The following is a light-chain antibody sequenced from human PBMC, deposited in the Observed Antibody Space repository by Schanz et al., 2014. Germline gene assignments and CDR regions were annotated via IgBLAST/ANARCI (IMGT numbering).Light chain of an antibody. CDR3: QQRSNWPPLT. Sequence: EIVLTQSPGTLSLSPGERATLSCRASQSVSSSYLAWYQQKPGQAPSLLIYDASNRATGIPARFSGSGSGTDFTLTISSLEPEDFAVYYCQQRSNWPPLTFGGGTKVEIK. CDR2: DAS. CDR1: QSVSSSY. J-gene: IGKJ4*01. V-gene: IGKV3-11*01.